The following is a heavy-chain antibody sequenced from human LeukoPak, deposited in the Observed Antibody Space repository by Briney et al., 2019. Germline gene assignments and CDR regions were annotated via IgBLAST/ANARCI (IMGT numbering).Heavy chain of an antibody. CDR3: ATKGVLRLGELSFFDY. J-gene: IGHJ4*02. CDR1: GFTLTELS. V-gene: IGHV1-24*01. D-gene: IGHD3-16*02. Sequence: AAVQVSCKVSGFTLTELSMHWVRQAPGKGLAWMGGFDPEDGETIYAQKFQGRVTMTEDTSTDTAYMELSSLRSEDTAVYYCATKGVLRLGELSFFDYWGQGTLVTVSS. CDR2: FDPEDGET.